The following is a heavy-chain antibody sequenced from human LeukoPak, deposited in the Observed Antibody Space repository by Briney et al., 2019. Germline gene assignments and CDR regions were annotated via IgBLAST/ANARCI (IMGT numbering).Heavy chain of an antibody. V-gene: IGHV4-61*02. CDR1: GGSVSSATYY. CDR2: ISGSGST. Sequence: PSQTLSLTCTVSGGSVSSATYYWTWIRQPAGKRLEWIGRISGSGSTNYNPSLRSRVTMSVDTSENQFSLNLSSVTAADTTVYFCASSPTNTADFDVWGQGTMVTVSS. CDR3: ASSPTNTADFDV. J-gene: IGHJ3*01. D-gene: IGHD1-1*01.